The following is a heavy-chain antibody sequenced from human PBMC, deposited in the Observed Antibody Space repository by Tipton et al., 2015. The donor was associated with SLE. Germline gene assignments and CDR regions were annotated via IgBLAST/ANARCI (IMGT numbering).Heavy chain of an antibody. Sequence: TLSLTCTVSGGSISSYYWSWIRQPPGKGLEWIGYIYYSGSTNYNPSLKSRVTISVDTSKNQFSLKLSSVTAADTAVYYCARLGNGENYGMDVWGQGPTVTVSS. CDR2: IYYSGST. D-gene: IGHD3-10*01. V-gene: IGHV4-59*08. CDR3: ARLGNGENYGMDV. J-gene: IGHJ6*02. CDR1: GGSISSYY.